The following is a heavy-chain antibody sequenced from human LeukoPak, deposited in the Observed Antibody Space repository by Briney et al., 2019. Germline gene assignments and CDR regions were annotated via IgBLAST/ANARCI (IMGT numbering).Heavy chain of an antibody. CDR1: GFTFSSYE. Sequence: PGGSLRLSCAASGFTFSSYEMNWVRQAPGKGLEWVSYISSSGSTIYYADSVKGRFTISRDNSKNTLYLQMNSLRAEDTAVYYCAKVRGRELKRFDYWGQGTLVTVSS. D-gene: IGHD1-26*01. V-gene: IGHV3-48*03. CDR2: ISSSGSTI. J-gene: IGHJ4*02. CDR3: AKVRGRELKRFDY.